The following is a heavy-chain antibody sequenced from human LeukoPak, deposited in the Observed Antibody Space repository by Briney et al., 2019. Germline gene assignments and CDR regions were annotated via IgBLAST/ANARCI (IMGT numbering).Heavy chain of an antibody. CDR1: GFTFSSYE. V-gene: IGHV3-7*01. CDR2: INPGGSEK. CDR3: ARWGLAYAIDY. Sequence: GGSLRLSCAASGFTFSSYEMNWVRQAPGKGLEWVANINPGGSEKYYADSVKGRFTIFRDDARNSLYLQVDSLRAEDTAVYSCARWGLAYAIDYWGQGTLVTVSS. D-gene: IGHD2-8*01. J-gene: IGHJ4*02.